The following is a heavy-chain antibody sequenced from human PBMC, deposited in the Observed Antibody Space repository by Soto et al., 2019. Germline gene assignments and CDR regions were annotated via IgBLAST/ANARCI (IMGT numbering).Heavy chain of an antibody. D-gene: IGHD2-15*01. CDR3: ASQDMSCWYFDY. Sequence: LQLQESDPGLVKPSEPLSLPCTVSGGSISSSNYYWGWVRQSPGKGLEWIGSIYYSGSTYYSPSLKSRVTISVDASKKHCSLKLSSVTAADTAVYYCASQDMSCWYFDYWGQGTLVTVAS. CDR1: GGSISSSNYY. J-gene: IGHJ4*02. V-gene: IGHV4-39*02. CDR2: IYYSGST.